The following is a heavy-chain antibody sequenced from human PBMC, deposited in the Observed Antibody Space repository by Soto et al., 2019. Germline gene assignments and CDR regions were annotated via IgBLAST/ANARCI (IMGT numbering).Heavy chain of an antibody. CDR1: GLHLRRCS. V-gene: IGHV3-21*01. CDR3: ARGMKTAVFYGMDV. D-gene: IGHD2-2*01. CDR2: ISTSSKLI. J-gene: IGHJ6*02. Sequence: PGGSQVLSYTASGLHLRRCSVNCVRQAPGKGLEWVASISTSSKLIYYEDSVKGRFTVSRDNTKNSMYLQMISLRAEDTAIYYCARGMKTAVFYGMDVWGQGTTVTVSS.